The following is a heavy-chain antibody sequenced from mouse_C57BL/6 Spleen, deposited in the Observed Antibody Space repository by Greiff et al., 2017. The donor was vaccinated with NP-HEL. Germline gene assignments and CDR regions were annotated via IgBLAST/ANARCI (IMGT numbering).Heavy chain of an antibody. CDR3: ARYPYDYDDGPYAMDY. D-gene: IGHD2-4*01. CDR2: IDPNSGGT. Sequence: QVQLQQSGAELVKPGASVKLSCKASGYTFTSYWMHWVKQRPGRGLEWIGRIDPNSGGTKYNEKFKSKATLTVDKPSSTAYMQLSSLTSEDSAVYYCARYPYDYDDGPYAMDYWGQGTSVTVSS. CDR1: GYTFTSYW. J-gene: IGHJ4*01. V-gene: IGHV1-72*01.